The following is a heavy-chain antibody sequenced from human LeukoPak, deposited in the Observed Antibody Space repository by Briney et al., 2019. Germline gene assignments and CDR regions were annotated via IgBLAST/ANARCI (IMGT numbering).Heavy chain of an antibody. V-gene: IGHV4-61*02. CDR2: NYTSGST. J-gene: IGHJ4*02. D-gene: IGHD3-3*01. CDR1: GGSISSGSYY. Sequence: SQTLSLTCTVSGGSISSGSYYGSWIRQPAGKGLEWIGRNYTSGSTNYNPSLKSRVTILENKSKNQFSLKLSSVTAADTAVYYCARLSLKVLEWSPTKGKETHYFDCWGQGTLVTVSS. CDR3: ARLSLKVLEWSPTKGKETHYFDC.